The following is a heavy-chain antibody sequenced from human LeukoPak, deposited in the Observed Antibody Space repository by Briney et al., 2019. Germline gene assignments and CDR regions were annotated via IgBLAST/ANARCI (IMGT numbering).Heavy chain of an antibody. V-gene: IGHV3-48*01. D-gene: IGHD5-12*01. CDR1: GFTFSSYI. CDR3: AREEVATIIDY. CDR2: ISSSSSTI. J-gene: IGHJ4*02. Sequence: GGSLRLSCAASGFTFSSYIMTWVRQAPGKGLEWVSYISSSSSTIYYADSVKGRFTISRDNAKNSLYLQMNSLRAEDTAVYYCAREEVATIIDYWGQGTLVTVSS.